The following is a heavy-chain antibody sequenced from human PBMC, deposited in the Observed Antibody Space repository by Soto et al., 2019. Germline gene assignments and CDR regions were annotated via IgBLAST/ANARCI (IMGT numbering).Heavy chain of an antibody. Sequence: QVQLVESGGDVVQPGRSLRLSCAASGFTFSNYGMNWVRQAPGKGLEWVAVISYDGSNKYYADSVRGRFTISRDNSKNTLYMQMDSLRTEDTAVYYCAKSPGTNCSGGSCHYHFDYWGQGTLVTVSS. CDR1: GFTFSNYG. CDR3: AKSPGTNCSGGSCHYHFDY. CDR2: ISYDGSNK. J-gene: IGHJ4*02. V-gene: IGHV3-30*18. D-gene: IGHD2-15*01.